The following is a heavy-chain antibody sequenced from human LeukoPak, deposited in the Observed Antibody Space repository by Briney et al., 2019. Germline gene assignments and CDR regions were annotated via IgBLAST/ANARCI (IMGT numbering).Heavy chain of an antibody. CDR3: ARTTEAHSWQTRYYSYYMDV. CDR1: GGSISNYY. D-gene: IGHD6-13*01. Sequence: SETLSLTCTVSGGSISNYYWSWIGQPPGQGLEGIGYIYYSGSTNYKPSLKSLVIISVDTSKNQFYMKLSSVTAADTAVYYCARTTEAHSWQTRYYSYYMDVWGKGTTVTVSS. J-gene: IGHJ6*03. V-gene: IGHV4-59*01. CDR2: IYYSGST.